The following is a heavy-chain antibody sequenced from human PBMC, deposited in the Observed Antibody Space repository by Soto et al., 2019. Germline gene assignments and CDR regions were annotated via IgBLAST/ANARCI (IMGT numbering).Heavy chain of an antibody. CDR2: IYDTESA. J-gene: IGHJ4*02. V-gene: IGHV4-31*03. D-gene: IGHD6-6*01. Sequence: SETLSLTCSVSGESISGGGYYWSWIRHLPGKGLEWIGYIYDTESAYYNPSLKSRVSISMDTSENHFAMRLTSVTAADSAVYYCARASSSSSAADYWGQGLQVTVSS. CDR1: GESISGGGYY. CDR3: ARASSSSSAADY.